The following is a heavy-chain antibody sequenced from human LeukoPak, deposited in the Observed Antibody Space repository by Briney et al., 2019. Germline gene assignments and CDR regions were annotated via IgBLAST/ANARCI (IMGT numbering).Heavy chain of an antibody. J-gene: IGHJ4*02. D-gene: IGHD3-22*01. CDR3: ARADSSSWKD. CDR1: GGSISSYY. Sequence: SETLSLTCTVSGGSISSYYWSWIRQPPGKGLEWIGYIYYSGSTNYNPSLKSRVTISAGTSKNQFSLKLSSVTAADTAVYYCARADSSSWKDWGQRILVTVSS. CDR2: IYYSGST. V-gene: IGHV4-59*01.